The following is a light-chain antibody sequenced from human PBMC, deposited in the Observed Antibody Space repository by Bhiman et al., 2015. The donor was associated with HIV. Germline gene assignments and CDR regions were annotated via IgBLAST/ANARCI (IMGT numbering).Light chain of an antibody. CDR2: DVS. CDR3: SSYGGTTNWGA. J-gene: IGLJ2*01. V-gene: IGLV2-14*03. CDR1: SSDVGGYNY. Sequence: QSALTQPASVSGSPGQSITISCTGTSSDVGGYNYVSWYQQHPGKAPKLMIYDVSSRPSGVSNRFSGSKSANTASLTISGLQAEDEADYYCSSYGGTTNWGAFGGGTKLTVL.